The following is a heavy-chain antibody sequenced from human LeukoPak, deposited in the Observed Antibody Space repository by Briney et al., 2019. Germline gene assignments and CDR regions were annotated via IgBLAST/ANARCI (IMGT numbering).Heavy chain of an antibody. V-gene: IGHV3-53*01. D-gene: IGHD1-26*01. Sequence: GGSLRLSRAASGFTVSSNYMSWVRQAPGKGLEWVSIIYSGGSTYYADSVKGRFTISRDNSKNTLYLQMNSLRAEDTAVYYCARVGSKWELPLLFDYWGQGTLVTVSS. CDR3: ARVGSKWELPLLFDY. CDR1: GFTVSSNY. J-gene: IGHJ4*02. CDR2: IYSGGST.